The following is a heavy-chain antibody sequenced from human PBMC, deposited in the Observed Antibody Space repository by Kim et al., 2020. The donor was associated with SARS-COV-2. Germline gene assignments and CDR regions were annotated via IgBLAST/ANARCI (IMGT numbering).Heavy chain of an antibody. D-gene: IGHD3-16*01. CDR2: IKSKTDGGTS. CDR3: QSFVYASYGVDV. V-gene: IGHV3-15*01. J-gene: IGHJ6*02. CDR1: GFTLTNAY. Sequence: GGSLRLSCAASGFTLTNAYMRWVRQAPGKGLEWVGLIKSKTDGGTSHYAAPGKGRFTISRDESKNALYLQMNSLKAEDTAVYYCQSFVYASYGVDVWGQGTTVTVSS.